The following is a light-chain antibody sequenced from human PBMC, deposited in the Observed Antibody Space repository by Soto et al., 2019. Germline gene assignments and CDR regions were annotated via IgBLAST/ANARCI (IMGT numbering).Light chain of an antibody. CDR2: TSS. Sequence: DIKMTQSPASLSASVGARVTISCRASQSIGRNLNWYQQKPGKAPTILMFTSSSLQSGVPSRFSGSWSGTDFILTISSLQPEDVATYYCQQSYSTPPTLGQGTKVDIK. CDR3: QQSYSTPPT. CDR1: QSIGRN. J-gene: IGKJ1*01. V-gene: IGKV1-39*01.